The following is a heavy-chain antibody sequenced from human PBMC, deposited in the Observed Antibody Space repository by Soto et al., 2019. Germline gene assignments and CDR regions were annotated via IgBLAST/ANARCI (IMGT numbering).Heavy chain of an antibody. D-gene: IGHD1-20*01. CDR3: ARINWNDFLGSMDV. J-gene: IGHJ6*03. V-gene: IGHV3-53*04. Sequence: PGGSLRLSCAASGFTVSSNYMSWVRQAPGKGLEWVSVIYSGCITYYADSVKGRFTISRHNSKNTLYLQMNSLRAEDTAVYYCARINWNDFLGSMDVWGKGTTVTVSS. CDR2: IYSGCIT. CDR1: GFTVSSNY.